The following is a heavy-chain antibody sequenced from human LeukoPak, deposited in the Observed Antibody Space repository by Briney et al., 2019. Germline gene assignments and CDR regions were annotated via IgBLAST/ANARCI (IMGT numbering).Heavy chain of an antibody. J-gene: IGHJ4*02. D-gene: IGHD6-13*01. V-gene: IGHV3-53*01. CDR2: IYSGGST. CDR1: GFTVSSNY. Sequence: GGSLRLSCAASGFTVSSNYMSWVRQAPGKGLEWVSVIYSGGSTYYADSVKGRFTISRDNSKNTLYLQMNSLRAEDTAVYYWARDKAAAGYYFDYWGQGTLVTVSS. CDR3: ARDKAAAGYYFDY.